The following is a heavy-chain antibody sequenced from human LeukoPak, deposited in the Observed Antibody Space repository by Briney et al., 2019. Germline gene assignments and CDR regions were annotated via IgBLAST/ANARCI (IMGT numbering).Heavy chain of an antibody. D-gene: IGHD3-10*01. CDR2: IYPGDSDT. Sequence: GESLKISCKGSGYSFTSYWIGWVRQMPGKGLEWMGIIYPGDSDTRYSASFQGQVTISADKSISTAYLQWSSLKASDTAMYYCAIYHYYGSGSYYPRFDYWGQGTLVTVSS. CDR1: GYSFTSYW. J-gene: IGHJ4*02. CDR3: AIYHYYGSGSYYPRFDY. V-gene: IGHV5-51*03.